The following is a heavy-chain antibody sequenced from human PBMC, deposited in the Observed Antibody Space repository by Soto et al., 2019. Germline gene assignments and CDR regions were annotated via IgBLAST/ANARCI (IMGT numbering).Heavy chain of an antibody. CDR1: GGSISSYY. CDR2: TYYSGST. CDR3: ATTRRQSSGLLIHGLWDV. D-gene: IGHD3-22*01. V-gene: IGHV4-59*08. Sequence: QVQLQESGPGLVKPSETLSLTCTVSGGSISSYYWSWIRQPPGKGLEWIGYTYYSGSTNYNPSLTRRPPLSLDTSQTPFSLTPSSVTASYPAVYYCATTRRQSSGLLIHGLWDVWGQGTPVTVSS. J-gene: IGHJ6*02.